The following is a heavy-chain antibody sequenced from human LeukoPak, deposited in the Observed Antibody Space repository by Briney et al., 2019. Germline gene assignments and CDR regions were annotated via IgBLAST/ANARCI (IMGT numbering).Heavy chain of an antibody. J-gene: IGHJ4*02. CDR2: INHSGST. CDR3: AYSYGYEAIDY. D-gene: IGHD5-18*01. Sequence: SETLSLTCAVYGGSFSGYYWSWIRQPPGKGLEWIGEINHSGSTNYNPSLKSRVTISVDTSKNQFSLKLSSVTAADTAVYYCAYSYGYEAIDYWGQGTLVTVSP. CDR1: GGSFSGYY. V-gene: IGHV4-34*01.